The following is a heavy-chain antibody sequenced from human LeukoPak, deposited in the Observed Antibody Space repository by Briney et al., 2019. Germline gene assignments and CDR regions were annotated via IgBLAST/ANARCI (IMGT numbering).Heavy chain of an antibody. CDR3: AKVDYYDSSGYYS. J-gene: IGHJ4*02. CDR1: GFTFSSYG. V-gene: IGHV3-23*01. CDR2: ISGSGGST. Sequence: GGSLRLSCAASGFTFSSYGMSWVRQAPGKGLEWVSAISGSGGSTYYADSVKGRFTISRDNSKNTLYLQMNSLRAEDTAVYYCAKVDYYDSSGYYSWGQGTLVTVSS. D-gene: IGHD3-22*01.